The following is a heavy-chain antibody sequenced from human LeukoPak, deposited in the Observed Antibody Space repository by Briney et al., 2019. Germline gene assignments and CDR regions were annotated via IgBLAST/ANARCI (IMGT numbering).Heavy chain of an antibody. CDR2: INHSGST. D-gene: IGHD3-3*01. CDR3: ARHKYYDFWSGYPLGYFDL. Sequence: PSETLSLTCAVYGEPFNGYYWNWIRQSPGKGLEWIGEINHSGSTNYNPSLKSRVTISVDTSKNQFSLKLNSVTAADTAVYYCARHKYYDFWSGYPLGYFDLWGRGTLVTVSS. CDR1: GEPFNGYY. J-gene: IGHJ2*01. V-gene: IGHV4-34*01.